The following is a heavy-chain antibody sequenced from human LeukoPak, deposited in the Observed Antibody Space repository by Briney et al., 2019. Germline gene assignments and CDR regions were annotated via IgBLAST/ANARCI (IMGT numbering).Heavy chain of an antibody. D-gene: IGHD3-10*01. V-gene: IGHV3-48*04. CDR1: GFTFTRHS. J-gene: IGHJ6*02. Sequence: GGSLTLSCAASGFTFTRHSMNWVRQAPGKGLEWVSFIGIWNSPIHYADSVKGRFTISRDNAKNSLYLQMNSLRAEDTAVYYCARRGVLWFGELFYYGMDVWGQGTTVTVSS. CDR2: IGIWNSPI. CDR3: ARRGVLWFGELFYYGMDV.